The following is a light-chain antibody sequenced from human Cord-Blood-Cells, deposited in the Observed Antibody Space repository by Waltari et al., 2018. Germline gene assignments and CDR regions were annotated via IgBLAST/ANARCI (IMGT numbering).Light chain of an antibody. CDR1: NSDVGSSNR. Sequence: QSALTQPPSVSGSPGQSVTISCTGTNSDVGSSNRVSWYQQPPGTAPKLMIYEVSNRPSGVPDRFSGSKSGNTASLTISGLQAEDEADYYCSSYTSSSTFVFGTGTKVTVL. V-gene: IGLV2-18*02. J-gene: IGLJ1*01. CDR3: SSYTSSSTFV. CDR2: EVS.